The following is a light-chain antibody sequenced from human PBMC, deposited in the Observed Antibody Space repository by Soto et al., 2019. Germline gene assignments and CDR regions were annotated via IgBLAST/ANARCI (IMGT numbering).Light chain of an antibody. V-gene: IGKV1-39*01. CDR2: GAS. CDR1: QTVDNY. Sequence: DMQMTQSPSSLSASVGDRVTITCRPSQTVDNYSNRYQHKPGKAPKLLIYGASTLQTGVSSRFTGSASGTDFILTIDTLQAEDFATYYCQQTYTIPFAFGQGTKVDIK. J-gene: IGKJ2*01. CDR3: QQTYTIPFA.